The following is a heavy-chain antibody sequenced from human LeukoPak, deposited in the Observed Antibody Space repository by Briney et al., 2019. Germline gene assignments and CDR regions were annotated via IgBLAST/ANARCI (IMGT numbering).Heavy chain of an antibody. CDR3: ARVLRGSSWFFDY. V-gene: IGHV3-21*06. J-gene: IGHJ4*02. CDR2: ITSSSSYI. CDR1: GFTFDDYG. D-gene: IGHD6-13*01. Sequence: GGSLRLSCAASGFTFDDYGMSWVRQAPGKGLEWVSSITSSSSYISYADSVKGRFTISRDNAKNSLYLQMSSLRAEDTAVYYCARVLRGSSWFFDYWGQGTLVTVSS.